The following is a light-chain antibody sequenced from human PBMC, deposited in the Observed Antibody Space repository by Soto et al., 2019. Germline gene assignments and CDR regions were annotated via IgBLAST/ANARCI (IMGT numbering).Light chain of an antibody. J-gene: IGKJ2*01. V-gene: IGKV1-5*01. Sequence: DIQMTQSPSTLSASVGDRVTITCRASQSISSWLAWYQQKPGKAPKPLIYDASSLENGVPSRFSGSGSGTEFTLTISSLQPDDFATYYCQQYNSYSRYTFGQGTKVDIK. CDR2: DAS. CDR1: QSISSW. CDR3: QQYNSYSRYT.